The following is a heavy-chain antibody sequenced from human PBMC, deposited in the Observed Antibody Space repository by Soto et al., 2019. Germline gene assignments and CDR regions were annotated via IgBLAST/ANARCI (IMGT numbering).Heavy chain of an antibody. CDR3: AKDPPGSSAHS. Sequence: PGGSLRLSCAASGFSVSTNYMSWVRQAPGKGLEWVSIIYAGGTTYYADSVKGRFTISRDISKNTVYLQMNSLRADDTAMYLCAKDPPGSSAHSWGQGTLVTVSS. V-gene: IGHV3-53*01. J-gene: IGHJ4*02. CDR1: GFSVSTNY. CDR2: IYAGGTT. D-gene: IGHD3-16*02.